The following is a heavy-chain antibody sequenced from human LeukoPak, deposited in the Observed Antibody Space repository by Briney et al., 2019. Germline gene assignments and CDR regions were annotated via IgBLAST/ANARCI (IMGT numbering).Heavy chain of an antibody. V-gene: IGHV3-73*01. D-gene: IGHD6-6*01. CDR3: TRHVEYSSSRLDWFDP. CDR2: IRSKANSYAT. J-gene: IGHJ5*02. Sequence: GGSLRLSCAASGFTFSGSAMHWVRQASGKGLEWVGRIRSKANSYATAYAASVKGRFTISRDDSKNTADLQMNSLKTEDTAVYYCTRHVEYSSSRLDWFDPWGQGTLVTVSS. CDR1: GFTFSGSA.